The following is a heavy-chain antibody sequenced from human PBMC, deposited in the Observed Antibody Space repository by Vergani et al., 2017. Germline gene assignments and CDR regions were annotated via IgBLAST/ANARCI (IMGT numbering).Heavy chain of an antibody. CDR2: INSDGSST. D-gene: IGHD3-10*01. CDR3: ARGRDYYYGMDV. J-gene: IGHJ6*02. CDR1: GFTFSSYW. V-gene: IGHV3-74*01. Sequence: EVQLVESGGGLVQPGGSLRLSCAASGFTFSSYWMHWVRQAPGKGLVWVSRINSDGSSTSYADSVKGRFTISRDNTKNTLYLQMNSLRAEDTAVYYCARGRDYYYGMDVWGQGTTVTVSS.